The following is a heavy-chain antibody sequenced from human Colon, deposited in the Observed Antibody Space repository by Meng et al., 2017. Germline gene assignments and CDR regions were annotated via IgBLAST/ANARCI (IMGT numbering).Heavy chain of an antibody. CDR1: AFTFSSYA. V-gene: IGHV3-30*04. CDR3: ARGGVVAAISHYFDY. J-gene: IGHJ4*02. D-gene: IGHD2-15*01. Sequence: GESLKISCSASAFTFSSYAIHWVRQAPGKGLEWVAVISYDGTNKYYADSVKGRFTISRDNSKNTLYLQMNSLRVDDTAVYYCARGGVVAAISHYFDYWGQGTLVT. CDR2: ISYDGTNK.